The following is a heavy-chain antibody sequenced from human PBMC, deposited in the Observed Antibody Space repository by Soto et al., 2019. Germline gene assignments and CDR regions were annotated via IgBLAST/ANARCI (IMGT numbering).Heavy chain of an antibody. CDR2: ISGSGGST. J-gene: IGHJ2*01. Sequence: PGGSLRLSCAASGFTFSSYAMSWVRQAPGKGLEWVSAISGSGGSTYYADSVKGRFTISRDNSKNTLYLQMNSLRAEDTAVYYCAKVGPVVAATGPHWYFDLWGRGTLVTVSS. D-gene: IGHD2-15*01. CDR3: AKVGPVVAATGPHWYFDL. CDR1: GFTFSSYA. V-gene: IGHV3-23*01.